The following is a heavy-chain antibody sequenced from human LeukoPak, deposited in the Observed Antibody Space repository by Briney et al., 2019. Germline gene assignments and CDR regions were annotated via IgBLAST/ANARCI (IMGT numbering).Heavy chain of an antibody. J-gene: IGHJ6*03. CDR1: GGTFSSYA. D-gene: IGHD4-23*01. Sequence: GASVKVSCKASGGTFSSYAISWVRQAPGQGLEWMGGIIPIFGTANYAQKFQGRVTITADKSTSTAYMELSSLRSEDTAVYYCAKSTVVTQGYYYYYMDVWGKGTTVTISS. CDR2: IIPIFGTA. CDR3: AKSTVVTQGYYYYYMDV. V-gene: IGHV1-69*06.